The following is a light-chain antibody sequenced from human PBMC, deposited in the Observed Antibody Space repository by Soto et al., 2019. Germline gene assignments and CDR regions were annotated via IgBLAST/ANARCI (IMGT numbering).Light chain of an antibody. J-gene: IGLJ3*02. CDR2: GNS. V-gene: IGLV1-40*01. Sequence: QSVLTQPPAVSGAPGQRVTISCTGSSSNIGAGYDVHWYQQIPGTAPKLLIYGNSNRPSGVPDRFSGSKSGTSASLAITGIQAEDEADYYCQSYDSSLSALFGGGTKLTVL. CDR1: SSNIGAGYD. CDR3: QSYDSSLSAL.